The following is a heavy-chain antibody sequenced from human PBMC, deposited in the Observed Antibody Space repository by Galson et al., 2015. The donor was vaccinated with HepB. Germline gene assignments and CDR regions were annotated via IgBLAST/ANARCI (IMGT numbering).Heavy chain of an antibody. J-gene: IGHJ4*02. V-gene: IGHV5-51*01. CDR2: IYPGDSDT. D-gene: IGHD4-17*01. Sequence: QSGAEVKKPGESLKISCKGSGFNFNNYWIAWVRQMPGKGLEFMGIIYPGDSDTRYSPSFQGQVTISADKSITTAYLQWTSLKASDTAMYYCARQFYDDLPFEYWGQGTLVSVSS. CDR3: ARQFYDDLPFEY. CDR1: GFNFNNYW.